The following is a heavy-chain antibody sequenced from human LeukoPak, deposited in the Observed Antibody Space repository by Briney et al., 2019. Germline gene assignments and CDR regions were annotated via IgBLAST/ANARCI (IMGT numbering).Heavy chain of an antibody. V-gene: IGHV3-9*01. Sequence: PGRSLRLSCAASGFTFDDYAMHWVRQAPGKGLEWVSGISWNSGSIGYADSVKGRFTISRDNAKNSLYLQMNSLRAEDTAVYYCARELLAVAGTNYYYYGMDVWGQGTTVTVSS. CDR3: ARELLAVAGTNYYYYGMDV. CDR1: GFTFDDYA. J-gene: IGHJ6*02. CDR2: ISWNSGSI. D-gene: IGHD6-19*01.